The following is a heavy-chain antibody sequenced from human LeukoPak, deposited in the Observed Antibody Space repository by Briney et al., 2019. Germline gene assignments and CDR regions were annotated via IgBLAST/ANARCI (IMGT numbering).Heavy chain of an antibody. D-gene: IGHD3-3*01. Sequence: ASVKVSCKASGDTFTSSDVNWVRQATGQGLEWMGWMNPNSGNTGYAQKFQGRVTMTRNTSINTAYMEVSSLRSEDTAVYYCVRTAGIFWSGAYYFDSWGKGTLVTVSS. CDR2: MNPNSGNT. J-gene: IGHJ4*02. CDR3: VRTAGIFWSGAYYFDS. CDR1: GDTFTSSD. V-gene: IGHV1-8*01.